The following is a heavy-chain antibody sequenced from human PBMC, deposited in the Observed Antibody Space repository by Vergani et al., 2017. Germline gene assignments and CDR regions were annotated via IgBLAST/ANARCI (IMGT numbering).Heavy chain of an antibody. J-gene: IGHJ3*02. V-gene: IGHV3-23*01. CDR1: GFTFSSYA. Sequence: EVQLLESGGGLVQPGGSLRLSCAASGFTFSSYAMSWVRQAPGKGLEWVSAISGSGGSTYYADSVKGRFTISRDNSKNTLYLQMNSLRAEDTAVYYCANGGHYDSSGYYEAFDIWGQGTMVTVSS. CDR2: ISGSGGST. CDR3: ANGGHYDSSGYYEAFDI. D-gene: IGHD3-22*01.